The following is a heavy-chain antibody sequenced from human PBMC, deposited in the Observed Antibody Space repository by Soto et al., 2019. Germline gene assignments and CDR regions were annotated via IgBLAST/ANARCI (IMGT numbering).Heavy chain of an antibody. V-gene: IGHV3-23*01. CDR1: GYTFGSYA. Sequence: EVQLLESGRGWVQPGETLRLSCAASGYTFGSYAMSWVRQAPGKGLEWVSVISGSDDSTYYADSVKGRFTISRDNSKNKLYLQMNSLRAEDTAVYYCAKRSSSSTFDYWGQGTLVTVSS. J-gene: IGHJ4*02. CDR2: ISGSDDST. CDR3: AKRSSSSTFDY. D-gene: IGHD6-6*01.